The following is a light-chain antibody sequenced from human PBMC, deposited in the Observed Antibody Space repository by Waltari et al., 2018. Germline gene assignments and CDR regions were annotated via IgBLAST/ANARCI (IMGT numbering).Light chain of an antibody. CDR3: SSYTSSSTVV. V-gene: IGLV2-14*03. J-gene: IGLJ2*01. CDR1: SSDVGGYNY. CDR2: DVR. Sequence: QSALTQPASGSGSPGQSIPISCPGTSSDVGGYNYVSWYQQHPGKAPKLMIYDVRKRPPGVSNRFSGSKSGNTASLTISGLQAEDEADYYCSSYTSSSTVVFGGGTKLTVL.